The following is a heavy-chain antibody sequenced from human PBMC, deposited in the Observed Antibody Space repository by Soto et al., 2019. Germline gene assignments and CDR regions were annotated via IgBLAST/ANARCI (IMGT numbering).Heavy chain of an antibody. CDR3: ARDGTIFGAAGKDP. Sequence: PGGSLRLSCAASGFTFSSYAMHWVRQAPGKGLEWVAVISYDGSNKYYADSVKGRFTISRDNSKNTLYLQMNSLRAEDTAVYYCARDGTIFGAAGKDPWGQGTLVTVSS. J-gene: IGHJ5*02. CDR1: GFTFSSYA. CDR2: ISYDGSNK. V-gene: IGHV3-30-3*01. D-gene: IGHD3-3*01.